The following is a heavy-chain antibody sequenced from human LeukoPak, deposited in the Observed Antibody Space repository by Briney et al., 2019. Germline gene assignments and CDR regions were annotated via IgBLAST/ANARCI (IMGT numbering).Heavy chain of an antibody. Sequence: GGSLRLSCAASGFTFSSYAMSWVRQAPGKGLEWVSTVSDRGGSTYHADSVKGRFTISRDNSKNTLYLQMNSLRAEDMAIYYCASLRANLYYFDYWGQGTLVTVSS. V-gene: IGHV3-23*01. J-gene: IGHJ4*02. CDR3: ASLRANLYYFDY. D-gene: IGHD1-14*01. CDR1: GFTFSSYA. CDR2: VSDRGGST.